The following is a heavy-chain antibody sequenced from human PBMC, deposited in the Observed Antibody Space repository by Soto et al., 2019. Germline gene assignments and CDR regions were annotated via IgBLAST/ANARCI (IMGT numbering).Heavy chain of an antibody. J-gene: IGHJ6*03. CDR2: IYYSGST. D-gene: IGHD2-8*01. CDR1: GGSISSYY. CDR3: VATKDMDV. V-gene: IGHV4-59*01. Sequence: SETLSLTCTVSGGSISSYYLSWIRQPPGKGLEWIGYIYYSGSTNYNPSLKSRVTISVDTSKNQFSLKLSSVTAADTAVYYCVATKDMDVWGKGTTVTVSS.